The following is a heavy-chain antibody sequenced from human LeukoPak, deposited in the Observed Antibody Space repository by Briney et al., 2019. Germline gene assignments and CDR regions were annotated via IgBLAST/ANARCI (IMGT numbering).Heavy chain of an antibody. V-gene: IGHV1-18*04. CDR1: GYTFTGYY. Sequence: ASVKVSCKASGYTFTGYYVHWVRQAPGQGLEWMGWISVYNGNTNYAQKLQGRVTMTTDTSTSTAYMELRSLRSDDTAVYYCARGEDYYDSSGLRHYYFDYWGQGTLVTVSS. D-gene: IGHD3-22*01. J-gene: IGHJ4*02. CDR3: ARGEDYYDSSGLRHYYFDY. CDR2: ISVYNGNT.